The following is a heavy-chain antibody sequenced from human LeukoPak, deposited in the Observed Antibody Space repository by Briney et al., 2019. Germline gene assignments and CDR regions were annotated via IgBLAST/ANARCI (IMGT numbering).Heavy chain of an antibody. D-gene: IGHD1-7*01. V-gene: IGHV1-8*01. Sequence: ASVKVSCKASGYTFTSYDINWVRQATGQGREWMGWMNPNSGNTGYAQKFQGRVTMTRNTPISTAYMELSSLRSEDTAVYYCASVTGTTLGTLDYWGQGTLVTVSS. CDR3: ASVTGTTLGTLDY. J-gene: IGHJ4*02. CDR1: GYTFTSYD. CDR2: MNPNSGNT.